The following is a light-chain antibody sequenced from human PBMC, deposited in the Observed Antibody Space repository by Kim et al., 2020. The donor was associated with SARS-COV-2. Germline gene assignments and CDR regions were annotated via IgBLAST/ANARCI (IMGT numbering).Light chain of an antibody. CDR3: QSYDSSAWV. V-gene: IGLV6-57*03. CDR1: SDSIASND. Sequence: GKTVTISCTRSSDSIASNDVQWYQQRPGSAPTTVIYEDNQRPSGVPDRFSGSIDSSSTSASLTISGLKTEDEADYYCQSYDSSAWVFGGGTQLTVL. J-gene: IGLJ3*02. CDR2: EDN.